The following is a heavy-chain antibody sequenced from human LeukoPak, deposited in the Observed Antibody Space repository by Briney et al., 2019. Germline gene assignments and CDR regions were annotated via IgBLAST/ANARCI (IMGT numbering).Heavy chain of an antibody. V-gene: IGHV1-69*13. CDR3: ARHLHDYGDYYYYMDV. CDR1: GGTFSSYA. Sequence: GASVKVSCKASGGTFSSYAISWVRQAPGQGLEWMGGIIPIFGTANYAQKFQGRVTITADESTSTAYMELSSLRSEDTAVYYCARHLHDYGDYYYYMDVWGKGTTVTVSS. D-gene: IGHD4-17*01. J-gene: IGHJ6*03. CDR2: IIPIFGTA.